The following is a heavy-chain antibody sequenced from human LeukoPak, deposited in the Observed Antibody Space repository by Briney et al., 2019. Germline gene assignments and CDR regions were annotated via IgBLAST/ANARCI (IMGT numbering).Heavy chain of an antibody. J-gene: IGHJ4*02. Sequence: GGSLRLSCAASGFSFSSYSMNWVRQAPGKGLEWVSSISSSSSYIYYADSVKGRFTISRDNAKNSLHLQMNSLRAEDTAVYYCARDSRVTYYDILTGSNYFDYWGQGTLVTVSS. V-gene: IGHV3-21*01. CDR2: ISSSSSYI. D-gene: IGHD3-9*01. CDR3: ARDSRVTYYDILTGSNYFDY. CDR1: GFSFSSYS.